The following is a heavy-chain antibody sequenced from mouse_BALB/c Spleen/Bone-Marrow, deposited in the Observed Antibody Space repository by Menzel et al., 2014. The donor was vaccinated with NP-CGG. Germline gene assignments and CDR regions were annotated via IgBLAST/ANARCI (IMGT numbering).Heavy chain of an antibody. CDR1: GFNIKDTY. V-gene: IGHV14-3*02. J-gene: IGHJ3*01. D-gene: IGHD1-1*01. Sequence: VQLKQSGAELVKPGASVKLSCTASGFNIKDTYMHWVKQRPEQGLEWIGRIDPAYGNTKYDPKFQGKATITADTSSNTAYLQLSSLTSEDTAVYYCANYYYGSSLFAYWGQGTLVTVSA. CDR3: ANYYYGSSLFAY. CDR2: IDPAYGNT.